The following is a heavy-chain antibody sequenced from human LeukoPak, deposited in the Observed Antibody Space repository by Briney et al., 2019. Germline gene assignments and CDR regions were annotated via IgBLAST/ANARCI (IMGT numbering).Heavy chain of an antibody. CDR1: GGSISSYY. J-gene: IGHJ4*02. Sequence: SETLSLTCTVSGGSISSYYWSWIRQPPGKGLEWIGYIYYSGSTNYNPSLKSRVTMSVDTSKNQFSLKLSSVTTADTAVYYCARADSSSSTLDFDYWSQGTLVTVSS. CDR3: ARADSSSSTLDFDY. V-gene: IGHV4-59*01. CDR2: IYYSGST. D-gene: IGHD6-6*01.